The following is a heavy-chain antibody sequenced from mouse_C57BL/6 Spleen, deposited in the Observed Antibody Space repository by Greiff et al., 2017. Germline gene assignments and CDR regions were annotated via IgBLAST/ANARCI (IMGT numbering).Heavy chain of an antibody. CDR1: GYTFTSSG. V-gene: IGHV1-81*01. J-gene: IGHJ4*01. D-gene: IGHD2-1*01. Sequence: QVQLKESGAELARPGASVKLSCKASGYTFTSSGISWVKQRTGQGLEWIGEIYPRSGNTYYNEKFKGKATLTADKSYSTAYMELRSLTSEDSAVYFCARLPPLYYGNYDYALDDWGQGTSVTVAS. CDR3: ARLPPLYYGNYDYALDD. CDR2: IYPRSGNT.